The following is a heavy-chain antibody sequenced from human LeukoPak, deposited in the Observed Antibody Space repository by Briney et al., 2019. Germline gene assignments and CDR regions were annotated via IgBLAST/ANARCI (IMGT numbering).Heavy chain of an antibody. CDR2: INHSGST. Sequence: PSETLSLTCAVYGGSFSGYYWSWIRQPPGKGLEWIGEINHSGSTNYNPSLKSRVTISVDTSKNQFSLKLSSVTAADTAVYYCAVAPYYYDSSGYYWRYYFDYWGQGTLVTVSS. J-gene: IGHJ4*02. D-gene: IGHD3-22*01. V-gene: IGHV4-34*01. CDR3: AVAPYYYDSSGYYWRYYFDY. CDR1: GGSFSGYY.